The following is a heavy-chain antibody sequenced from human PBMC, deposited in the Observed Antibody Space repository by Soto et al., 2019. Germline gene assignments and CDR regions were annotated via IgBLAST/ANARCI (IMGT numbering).Heavy chain of an antibody. CDR2: INPSGGST. CDR3: ARLVAAAGTLGYYYYGMDV. Sequence: ASVKVSCKASGYTFTSYYMHWVRQAPGQGLEWMGIINPSGGSTSYAQKNQGRVTMTRDTSTSTVYMELSSLRFEDTAVYFCARLVAAAGTLGYYYYGMDVWGQGTTVTVSS. CDR1: GYTFTSYY. V-gene: IGHV1-46*03. J-gene: IGHJ6*02. D-gene: IGHD6-13*01.